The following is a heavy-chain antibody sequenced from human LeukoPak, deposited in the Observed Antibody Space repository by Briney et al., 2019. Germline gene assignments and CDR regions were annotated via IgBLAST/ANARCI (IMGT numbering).Heavy chain of an antibody. CDR1: GGSVSSNSAA. V-gene: IGHV6-1*01. CDR2: TYYRSKWYN. Sequence: SQTLSLTCAISGGSVSSNSAAWNWIRQSPSRGLECLGRTYYRSKWYNDYAVSVQSRITIHPDTSKNQFSLQLNSVTPEDTAVYYCARVPWEGATTRRWFDPWGQGTLVTVSS. J-gene: IGHJ5*02. CDR3: ARVPWEGATTRRWFDP. D-gene: IGHD1-26*01.